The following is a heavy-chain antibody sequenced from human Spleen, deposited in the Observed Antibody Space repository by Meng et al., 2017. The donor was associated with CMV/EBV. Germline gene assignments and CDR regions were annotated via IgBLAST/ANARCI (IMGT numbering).Heavy chain of an antibody. Sequence: GGSLRLSCAASGFTFSSYSMSWVRQAPGKGLEWVSSIGASGGNTYYADSVKGRFTISRDNSKNTLYLQMNSLRAEDTAVYYCARAVPTYSSSWYGEYFQHWGQGTLVTVSS. J-gene: IGHJ1*01. V-gene: IGHV3-23*01. CDR2: IGASGGNT. CDR1: GFTFSSYS. D-gene: IGHD6-13*01. CDR3: ARAVPTYSSSWYGEYFQH.